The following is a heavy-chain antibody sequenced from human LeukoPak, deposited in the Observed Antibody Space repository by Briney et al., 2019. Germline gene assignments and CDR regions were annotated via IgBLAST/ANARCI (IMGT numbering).Heavy chain of an antibody. CDR3: AREGNTWLDP. J-gene: IGHJ5*02. Sequence: ASVKVSCKASGGTFSSYAISWVRQAPGHGLEWMGWIKTYNGNTNYAQKFQGRVTLTTDTSTRTAYMELRSLTSDDTAVYYCAREGNTWLDPWGQGALVTVSS. V-gene: IGHV1-18*01. CDR2: IKTYNGNT. CDR1: GGTFSSYA.